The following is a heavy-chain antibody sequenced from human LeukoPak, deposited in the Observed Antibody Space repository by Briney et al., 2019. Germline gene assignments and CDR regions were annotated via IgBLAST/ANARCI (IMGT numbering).Heavy chain of an antibody. CDR2: IYYSGSA. CDR3: ARDPSGGDRPEDWFDP. Sequence: SETLSLTCTVSGGSISSSSYYWDWIRQPPGKGLEWIGSIYYSGSAYYNPSLKSRVTISVDTSKNQFSLKLSSVTAADTAVYYCARDPSGGDRPEDWFDPWGQGTLVTVSS. V-gene: IGHV4-39*07. CDR1: GGSISSSSYY. J-gene: IGHJ5*02.